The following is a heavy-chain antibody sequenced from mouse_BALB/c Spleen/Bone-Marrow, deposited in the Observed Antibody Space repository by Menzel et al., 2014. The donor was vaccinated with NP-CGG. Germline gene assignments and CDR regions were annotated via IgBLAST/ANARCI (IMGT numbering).Heavy chain of an antibody. CDR3: ARNYYIYDSYFDF. V-gene: IGHV5-9-2*01. J-gene: IGHJ2*01. Sequence: EVQVVESGGGLVKPGGSLKLSCAASGFTFSSYGMSWVRQTPEKRLEWVATISGGGNYTYYPDSVKGRFTISRDNAKNNLYLQMSSLRSEDTALYYCARNYYIYDSYFDFWGPGTTLTVSS. CDR1: GFTFSSYG. D-gene: IGHD2-12*01. CDR2: ISGGGNYT.